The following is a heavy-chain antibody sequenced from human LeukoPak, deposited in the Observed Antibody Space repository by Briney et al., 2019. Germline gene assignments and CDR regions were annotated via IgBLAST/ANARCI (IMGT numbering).Heavy chain of an antibody. CDR1: GFTFSDAW. D-gene: IGHD3-3*01. CDR2: IKTKAGGWTI. J-gene: IGHJ4*02. V-gene: IGHV3-15*01. Sequence: PGGSLRLSCAASGFTFSDAWMNWVRQAPGKGREGGGRIKTKAGGWTIEYFAPVKGRFTISRDDSKSTLYLQMNSLTTEDTAVYYCTTEPYNFWSGYSRGNYYDYWGQGTLVTVSS. CDR3: TTEPYNFWSGYSRGNYYDY.